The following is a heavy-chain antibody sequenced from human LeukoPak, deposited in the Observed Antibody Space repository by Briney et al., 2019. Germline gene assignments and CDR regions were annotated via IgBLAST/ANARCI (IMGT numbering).Heavy chain of an antibody. CDR2: ISYDGNNK. CDR3: AKDRLGTLDAFDI. D-gene: IGHD3-9*01. V-gene: IGHV3-30*18. CDR1: GFTFSSYG. J-gene: IGHJ3*02. Sequence: GGSLRLSCAASGFTFSSYGMHWVRQAPGKGLERMAVISYDGNNKYYADSVKGRFTISRDNSKNTLYLQIDSLRAEDTAVYYCAKDRLGTLDAFDIWGQGTMVTVSS.